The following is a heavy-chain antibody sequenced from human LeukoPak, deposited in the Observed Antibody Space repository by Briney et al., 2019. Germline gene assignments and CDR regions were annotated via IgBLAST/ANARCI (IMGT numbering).Heavy chain of an antibody. D-gene: IGHD4-23*01. CDR3: AGNSFDTVDAFDV. J-gene: IGHJ3*01. CDR2: IYPGEYDT. Sequence: GQPLNISCAASGFNFNNYWVGWVGQMPGKGLEWMGIIYPGEYDTRYSPSFQGHVTISVDTSISTDYLQCRSLMASETAMYFCAGNSFDTVDAFDVWGQGTIVTVSA. CDR1: GFNFNNYW. V-gene: IGHV5-51*01.